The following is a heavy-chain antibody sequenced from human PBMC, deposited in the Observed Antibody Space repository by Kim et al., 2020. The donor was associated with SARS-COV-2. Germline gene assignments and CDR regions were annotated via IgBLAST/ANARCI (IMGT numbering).Heavy chain of an antibody. CDR1: GFTFSSYA. CDR3: AKDHSASGIAADMDDY. J-gene: IGHJ4*02. D-gene: IGHD6-13*01. Sequence: GGSLRLSCAASGFTFSSYAMSWVRQAPGKGLEWVSAISGSGGSTYYADSVKGRFTISRDNSKNTLYLQMNSLRAEDTAVYYCAKDHSASGIAADMDDYWGQGTLVTVSS. V-gene: IGHV3-23*01. CDR2: ISGSGGST.